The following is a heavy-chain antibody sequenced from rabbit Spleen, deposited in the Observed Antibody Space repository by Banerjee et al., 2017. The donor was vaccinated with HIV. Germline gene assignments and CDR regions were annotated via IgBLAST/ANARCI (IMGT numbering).Heavy chain of an antibody. CDR3: AKTTDTPYTSLNL. Sequence: LEESGGGLVKPGGTLTLTCTVSGFYFSRNWICWVRQDPGKGLEWIACIDTKDGDTNYANWPKGRFTISKTSSTTVTLQMTSLTAADTATYFCAKTTDTPYTSLNLWGPGTLVTVS. D-gene: IGHD7-1*01. CDR2: IDTKDGDT. CDR1: GFYFSRNW. V-gene: IGHV1S45*01. J-gene: IGHJ4*01.